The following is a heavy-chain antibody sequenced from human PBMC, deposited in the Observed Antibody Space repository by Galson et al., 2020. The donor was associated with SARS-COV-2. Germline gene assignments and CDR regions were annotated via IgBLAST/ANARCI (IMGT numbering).Heavy chain of an antibody. CDR1: GFSLRNYW. V-gene: IGHV3-74*01. CDR2: ISGDGSDI. D-gene: IGHD2-8*01. CDR3: VKVLTPGV. Sequence: ESPKIPCASSGFSLRNYWMHWVRQAPGTGLEWLSRISGDGSDIVNVASVKGRFTISKDNGKNTLYLQMNSLRVEDTAMYFCVKVLTPGVWGQGTMVTVSS. J-gene: IGHJ3*01.